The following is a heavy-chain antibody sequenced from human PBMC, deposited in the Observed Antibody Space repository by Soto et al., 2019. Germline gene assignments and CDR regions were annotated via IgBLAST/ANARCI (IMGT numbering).Heavy chain of an antibody. CDR2: ISYDGSNK. Sequence: QVQLVESGGGVLQPGRSLRLSCAASGFTFSSYGMHWVRQAPGKGLEWVAVISYDGSNKYYADSVKGRFTISRDNSKNTLYLQMNSLRAEDTAVYYCAKDMTTVTPPYWGQGTLVTVSS. CDR3: AKDMTTVTPPY. D-gene: IGHD4-17*01. CDR1: GFTFSSYG. J-gene: IGHJ4*02. V-gene: IGHV3-30*18.